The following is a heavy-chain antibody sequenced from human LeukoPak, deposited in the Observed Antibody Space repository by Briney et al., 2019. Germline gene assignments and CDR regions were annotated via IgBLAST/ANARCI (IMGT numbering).Heavy chain of an antibody. J-gene: IGHJ4*02. D-gene: IGHD3-16*01. Sequence: GGSLRLSCAASGFTFSSYWMSWVRQAPGKGLEWVANMKQDGSEKYYVDSVKGRFTISRDNAKNSLYLQMNSLRAEDTAVYYCAREARMGDFDYWGQGTLATVSS. CDR2: MKQDGSEK. CDR1: GFTFSSYW. CDR3: AREARMGDFDY. V-gene: IGHV3-7*01.